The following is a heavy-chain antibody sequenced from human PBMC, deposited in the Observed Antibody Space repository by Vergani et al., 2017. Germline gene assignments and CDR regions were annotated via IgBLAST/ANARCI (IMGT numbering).Heavy chain of an antibody. Sequence: QVLLQESGPGLVKPSETLSLTCAVSGYFISSGFYWGWIRQPPGKGLEWIASIYHSGSTYYNPSLKSRVSISKDTSKNQFSLKLSSVTAADTAVYYCARSDSNYVFFDYWGQGTLVTVSS. CDR1: GYFISSGFY. CDR2: IYHSGST. D-gene: IGHD4-11*01. J-gene: IGHJ4*02. V-gene: IGHV4-38-2*01. CDR3: ARSDSNYVFFDY.